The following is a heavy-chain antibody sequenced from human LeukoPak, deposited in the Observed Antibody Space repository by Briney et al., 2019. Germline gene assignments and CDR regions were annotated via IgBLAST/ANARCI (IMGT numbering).Heavy chain of an antibody. CDR2: ISGSGGST. J-gene: IGHJ3*02. Sequence: GGSLRLSCAASGFTFSSYGMSWVRQAPGKGLEWVSAISGSGGSTYYADSVKGRFTISRDNSKNTLYLQMNSLRAEDTAVYYCAKVLWAVAGTHDAFDIWGQGTMVTVSS. V-gene: IGHV3-23*01. CDR1: GFTFSSYG. CDR3: AKVLWAVAGTHDAFDI. D-gene: IGHD6-13*01.